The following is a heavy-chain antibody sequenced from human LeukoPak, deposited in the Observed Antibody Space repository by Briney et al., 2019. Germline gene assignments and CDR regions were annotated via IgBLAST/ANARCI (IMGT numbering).Heavy chain of an antibody. J-gene: IGHJ3*02. D-gene: IGHD3-22*01. CDR3: ARSGRYYYDSSGLDAFDI. Sequence: GASVKVSCKASGGTFSSYAISWVRQAPGQGLEWMGGIIPIFGTANYAQKFQGRVTITTDESTSTAYMELSSLRSEDTAVYYCARSGRYYYDSSGLDAFDIWGQGTMVTVSS. CDR2: IIPIFGTA. CDR1: GGTFSSYA. V-gene: IGHV1-69*05.